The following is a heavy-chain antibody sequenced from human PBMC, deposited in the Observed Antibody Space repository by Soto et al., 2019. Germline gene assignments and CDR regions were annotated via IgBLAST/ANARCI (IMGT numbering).Heavy chain of an antibody. CDR3: SREGWGVAEN. V-gene: IGHV3-74*01. CDR1: GFTFSSFY. CDR2: INRDGSSK. J-gene: IGHJ4*02. Sequence: VQLVESGGDLVQPGGSLRLSCAASGFTFSSFYMHWVRQAPGKGLVWVARINRDGSSKNYADSVKGRFTISRDNAKNALYLQMNSLEYDDTDVYYCSREGWGVAENWGQGTLVTVSS. D-gene: IGHD6-19*01.